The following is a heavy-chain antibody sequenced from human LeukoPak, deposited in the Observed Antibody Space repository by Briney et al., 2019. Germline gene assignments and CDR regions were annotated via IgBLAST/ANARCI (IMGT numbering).Heavy chain of an antibody. J-gene: IGHJ5*02. CDR3: ARGYYDSNDPNRSNWFEP. CDR1: GFTFSSYW. Sequence: TGGSLRLSCAASGFTFSSYWMHWVRQAPGKGLVWVSRLNTDGSSTVYADSVKGRFTISRDNAKNTVNLQMNSLRAADTAVYYCARGYYDSNDPNRSNWFEPWGQGTLVTVSS. D-gene: IGHD3-22*01. CDR2: LNTDGSST. V-gene: IGHV3-74*01.